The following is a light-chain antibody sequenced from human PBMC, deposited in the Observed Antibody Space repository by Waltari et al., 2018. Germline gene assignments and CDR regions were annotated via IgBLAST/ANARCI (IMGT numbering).Light chain of an antibody. V-gene: IGLV2-23*02. CDR3: CSYTDGNTLV. Sequence: QSALTQPASVSGSPGQSIPISCTGTSRDAGRYNFVSWYQQHPDKAPKLLIYKVRERPSGVSNRFSGSKSDNTASLTISGLQAEDEAHYYCCSYTDGNTLVFGGGTKLTVL. CDR2: KVR. CDR1: SRDAGRYNF. J-gene: IGLJ2*01.